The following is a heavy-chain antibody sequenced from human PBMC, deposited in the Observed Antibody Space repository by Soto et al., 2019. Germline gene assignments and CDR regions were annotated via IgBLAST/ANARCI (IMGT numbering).Heavy chain of an antibody. CDR2: IIPVLNIA. D-gene: IGHD1-26*01. Sequence: QVQLVHSGAEMKRPGSSVTVSCAASGGTFPNSTFNWVRQAPGQRLEWMGRIIPVLNIANYAQNFHGRITITADKSTSPASLELTSLRSDDTAIYFCARAPTASSPFVYWGQGSLVTGSS. J-gene: IGHJ4*02. CDR3: ARAPTASSPFVY. CDR1: GGTFPNST. V-gene: IGHV1-69*02.